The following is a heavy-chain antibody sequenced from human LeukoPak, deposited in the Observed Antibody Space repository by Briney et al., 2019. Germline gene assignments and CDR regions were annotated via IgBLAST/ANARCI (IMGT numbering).Heavy chain of an antibody. V-gene: IGHV4-34*01. J-gene: IGHJ5*02. D-gene: IGHD3-3*01. CDR2: INHSGST. CDR3: ARRVLRFLETNWFDP. Sequence: SETLSLTCAVYGGSFSGYYWSWIRQPPGKGLEWIGEINHSGSTNYNPSLKSRVTISVGTSKNQFSLKLSSVTAADTAVYYCARRVLRFLETNWFDPWGQGTLVTVSS. CDR1: GGSFSGYY.